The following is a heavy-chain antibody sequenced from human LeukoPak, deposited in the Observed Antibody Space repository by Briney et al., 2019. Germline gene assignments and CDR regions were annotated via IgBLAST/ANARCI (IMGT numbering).Heavy chain of an antibody. CDR2: IYYSGST. CDR1: GGSISSSSYY. J-gene: IGHJ4*02. CDR3: ARGSYDGGSGWGRFDS. D-gene: IGHD6-19*01. V-gene: IGHV4-39*07. Sequence: SETLSLTCTVSGGSISSSSYYWGWIRQPPGKGLEWIGSIYYSGSTYYNPSLKSRVTISVDTSKNQFSLKLSLVTAADTAVYYCARGSYDGGSGWGRFDSWGQGTLVTVSS.